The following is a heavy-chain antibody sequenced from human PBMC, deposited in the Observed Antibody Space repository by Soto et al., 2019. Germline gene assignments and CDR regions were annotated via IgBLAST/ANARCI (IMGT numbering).Heavy chain of an antibody. D-gene: IGHD4-17*01. CDR1: GFTFSSYG. CDR2: IWYDGSNK. CDR3: ARADYGDYGMDV. J-gene: IGHJ6*02. V-gene: IGHV3-33*01. Sequence: GGSLRLSCAASGFTFSSYGMHWVRQAPGKGLEWVAVIWYDGSNKYYADSVKGRFTISRDNSKNTLYLQMNSLRAEDTAVYYCARADYGDYGMDVWGQGTTVTVSS.